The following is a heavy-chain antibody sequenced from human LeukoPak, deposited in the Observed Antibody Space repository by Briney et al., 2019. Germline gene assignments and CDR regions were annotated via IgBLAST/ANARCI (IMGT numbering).Heavy chain of an antibody. CDR1: GYTFTGYY. Sequence: ASLKVSCKASGYTFTGYYMHWVRQAPGQGLEWMGWINPNSGGTNYAQKFQGRVTMTRDTSISTAYMELSRLRSDDTAVYYCASSYAAAGYYFDYWGQGTLVTVSS. CDR2: INPNSGGT. V-gene: IGHV1-2*02. CDR3: ASSYAAAGYYFDY. D-gene: IGHD6-13*01. J-gene: IGHJ4*02.